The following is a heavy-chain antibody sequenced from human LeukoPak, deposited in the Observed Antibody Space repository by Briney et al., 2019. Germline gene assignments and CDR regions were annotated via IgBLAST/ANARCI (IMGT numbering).Heavy chain of an antibody. D-gene: IGHD1-26*01. CDR1: GYTFTSYG. CDR2: ISAYTGNT. J-gene: IGHJ4*02. V-gene: IGHV1-18*01. Sequence: GASVKVSCKASGYTFTSYGISWVRQAPGQGLGWMGWISAYTGNTNYAQKLQGRVTMTTDTSTSTAYMELRSLRSDDTAVYYCARERTIVGATKGDYWGQGTLVTVSS. CDR3: ARERTIVGATKGDY.